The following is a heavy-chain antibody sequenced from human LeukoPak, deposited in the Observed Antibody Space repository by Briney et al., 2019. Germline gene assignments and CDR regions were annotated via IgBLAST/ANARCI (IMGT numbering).Heavy chain of an antibody. J-gene: IGHJ4*02. CDR2: IKSDGSST. D-gene: IGHD1-26*01. CDR1: GFTFSSYW. V-gene: IGHV3-74*01. Sequence: PGGSLRLSCATSGFTFSSYWMHWVRQAPGKGLVWVSRIKSDGSSTSYADSVKGRFIISRDNAKNTLYLQMNSLRAEDTAVYYCTRDRGGSYDFDYWGQGTLVTVSS. CDR3: TRDRGGSYDFDY.